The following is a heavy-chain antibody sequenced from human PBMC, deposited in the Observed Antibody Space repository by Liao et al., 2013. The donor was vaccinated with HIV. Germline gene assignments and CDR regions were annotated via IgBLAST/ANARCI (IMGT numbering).Heavy chain of an antibody. D-gene: IGHD5-12*01. Sequence: QMQLQQWGAGLLKPSETLSLTCAVYGGSFSGYYWSWIRQPPGKGLEWIGEINHSGSTNYNPSLKSRVTISVDTSKNQFSLKLSSVTAADTAVYYCARGDRGYPRGWFDPGAREPWSPSPQ. J-gene: IGHJ5*02. CDR3: ARGDRGYPRGWFDP. CDR1: GGSFSGYY. CDR2: INHSGST. V-gene: IGHV4-34*01.